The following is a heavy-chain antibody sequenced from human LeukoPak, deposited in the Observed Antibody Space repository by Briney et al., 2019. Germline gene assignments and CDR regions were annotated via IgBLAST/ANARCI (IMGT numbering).Heavy chain of an antibody. V-gene: IGHV3-23*01. CDR1: GFTFSSCG. J-gene: IGHJ4*02. Sequence: GASLRLSCTASGFTFSSCGMTWVSQDPGKGLEWVSSIADSGAYAYYTESVKGRFTISRDNSKNTLYLQMNSLRAEDTALYYCAKLPSDIPEFNYWGQGSLVTVSS. CDR3: AKLPSDIPEFNY. CDR2: IADSGAYA. D-gene: IGHD2-21*01.